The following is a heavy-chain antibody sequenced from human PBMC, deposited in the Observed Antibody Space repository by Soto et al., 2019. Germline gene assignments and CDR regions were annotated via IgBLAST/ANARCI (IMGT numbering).Heavy chain of an antibody. J-gene: IGHJ4*02. CDR3: ARGERYYYDSSGYFGFDY. V-gene: IGHV1-3*01. D-gene: IGHD3-22*01. Sequence: QVQRVQSGDEVKKPGASVKVSCKASGYTFTNYAIHWVRQAPGQRLEWMGWINAGNGNTKYSQKFQGRVTITRDTSATSADMELSSLRSEDTAVYYCARGERYYYDSSGYFGFDYWGQGTLVTVSS. CDR1: GYTFTNYA. CDR2: INAGNGNT.